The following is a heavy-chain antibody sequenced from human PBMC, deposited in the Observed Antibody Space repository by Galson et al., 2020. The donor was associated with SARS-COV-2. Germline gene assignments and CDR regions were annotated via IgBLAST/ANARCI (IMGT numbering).Heavy chain of an antibody. V-gene: IGHV4-39*01. Sequence: SETLSLTCTVSGGSISSSSYYWGWIRQPPGKGLEWIGSLYYSGSTYYTPSLKSRVTISVHTSKNQFSLKLSSVTAADTAVYYCARQGDSLTGCPEDYYGMDVWGRGTTVTVAS. CDR2: LYYSGST. D-gene: IGHD3-9*01. CDR1: GGSISSSSYY. CDR3: ARQGDSLTGCPEDYYGMDV. J-gene: IGHJ6*02.